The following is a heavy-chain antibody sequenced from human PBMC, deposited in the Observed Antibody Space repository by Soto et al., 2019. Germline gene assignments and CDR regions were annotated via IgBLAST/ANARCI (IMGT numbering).Heavy chain of an antibody. J-gene: IGHJ5*02. V-gene: IGHV3-49*03. D-gene: IGHD3-22*01. CDR3: TTFTYYYDSSGSGP. CDR1: GFTFGDYA. Sequence: GSLRLSCTASGFTFGDYAMSWFRQAPGKGLEWVGFIRSKAYGGTTEYAASVKGRFTISRDDSKNTLYLQMNSLKTEDTAVYYCTTFTYYYDSSGSGPWGQGTLVTVSS. CDR2: IRSKAYGGTT.